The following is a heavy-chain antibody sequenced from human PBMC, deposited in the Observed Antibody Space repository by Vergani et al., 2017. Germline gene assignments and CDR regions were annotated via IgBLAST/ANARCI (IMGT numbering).Heavy chain of an antibody. D-gene: IGHD6-19*01. CDR2: IIPILGIA. Sequence: QVQLVQSGAEVKKPGSSVKVSCKASGGTFSSYTISWVRQAPGQGLEWMGRIIPILGIANYAQKFQGRVTITADKSTSTAYMELSSLRSEDTAVYYCATDPGSSGWYNNWGQGTLVTVSS. V-gene: IGHV1-69*08. CDR1: GGTFSSYT. J-gene: IGHJ4*02. CDR3: ATDPGSSGWYNN.